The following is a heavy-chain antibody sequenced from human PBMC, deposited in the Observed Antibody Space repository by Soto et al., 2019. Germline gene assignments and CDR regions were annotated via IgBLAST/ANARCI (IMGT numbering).Heavy chain of an antibody. D-gene: IGHD3-10*01. CDR1: ACTFSNAW. J-gene: IGHJ6*02. V-gene: IGHV3-15*07. Sequence: PWGSLRLSCAASACTFSNAWMNWVRQAPGKGLKWVGRMKSETDGRTTDYAAPVKGRFTISRDDSKNTLYLQMNSLKTEDPAVYYCTTDLGYYYGSGSYYRDGLYLYGMDVWGQGTTVTVPS. CDR3: TTDLGYYYGSGSYYRDGLYLYGMDV. CDR2: MKSETDGRTT.